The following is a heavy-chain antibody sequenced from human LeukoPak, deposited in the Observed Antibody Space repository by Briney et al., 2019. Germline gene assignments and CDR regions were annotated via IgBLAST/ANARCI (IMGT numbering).Heavy chain of an antibody. J-gene: IGHJ6*02. CDR2: NYHSGTT. CDR3: ARVLASDSDYYYYGMDV. Sequence: SETLSLTCTVSGGSISSFYWSWIRQPPGKGLEWIGYNYHSGTTYYNPSLKSRVTISVDTSKNQFSLKLSSVTAADTAEYYCARVLASDSDYYYYGMDVWGQGTTVTVSS. CDR1: GGSISSFY. D-gene: IGHD2-15*01. V-gene: IGHV4-59*01.